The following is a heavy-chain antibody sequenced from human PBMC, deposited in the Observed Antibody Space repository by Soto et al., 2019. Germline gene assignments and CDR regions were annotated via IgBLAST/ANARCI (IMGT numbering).Heavy chain of an antibody. J-gene: IGHJ3*02. CDR3: ARLSPYYYGSGSDDAFDI. Sequence: GGSLRLSCAASGFTVSSNYMSWVRQAPGKGLEWVSVIYSGGSTYYADSVKGRFTISRDNSKNTLYLQMNSLRAADTAVYYCARLSPYYYGSGSDDAFDIWGQGTMVTVSS. D-gene: IGHD3-10*01. CDR1: GFTVSSNY. CDR2: IYSGGST. V-gene: IGHV3-66*04.